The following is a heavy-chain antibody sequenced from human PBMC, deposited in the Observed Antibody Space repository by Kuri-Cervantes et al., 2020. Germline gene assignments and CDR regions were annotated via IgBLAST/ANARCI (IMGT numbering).Heavy chain of an antibody. CDR1: GFTFSNYW. Sequence: GESLKISCAASGFTFSNYWMSWVRQAPGKGLEWVANIKEDGSEKYYVDSVKGRFTISRDNAKNSLYLQMNSLRAEDTAVYYCLVSVNWGQGRLVTVSS. D-gene: IGHD4-17*01. CDR3: LVSVN. V-gene: IGHV3-7*01. CDR2: IKEDGSEK. J-gene: IGHJ4*02.